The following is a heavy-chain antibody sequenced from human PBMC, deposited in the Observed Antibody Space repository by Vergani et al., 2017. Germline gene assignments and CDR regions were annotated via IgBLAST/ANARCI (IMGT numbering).Heavy chain of an antibody. CDR3: ARHDSVHYDASYYGLDV. J-gene: IGHJ6*02. CDR2: IYYTGSA. D-gene: IGHD3-16*01. CDR1: GGSISSSSHF. Sequence: QLQLHKSGPGLVKPSETLSLTCTLSGGSISSSSHFWGWLRQTPGKGLEWIGSIYYTGSAYYNPSLKSRVSISVDASNNQFSLKLSSVTAADSAVYYCARHDSVHYDASYYGLDVWGQGTTVTVSS. V-gene: IGHV4-39*01.